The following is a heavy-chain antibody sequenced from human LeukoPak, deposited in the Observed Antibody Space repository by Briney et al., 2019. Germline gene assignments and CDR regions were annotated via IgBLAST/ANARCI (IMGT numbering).Heavy chain of an antibody. V-gene: IGHV3-30*03. CDR1: GFTFSSYG. CDR3: ARRGAVAGTLDY. CDR2: ISYDGSNK. Sequence: HPGGSLRLSCAASGFTFSSYGMHWVRQAPGKGLEWVAVISYDGSNKYYADSVKGRFTISRDNSKNTLYLQMNSLRAEDTAVYYCARRGAVAGTLDYWGQGTLVTVSS. D-gene: IGHD6-19*01. J-gene: IGHJ4*02.